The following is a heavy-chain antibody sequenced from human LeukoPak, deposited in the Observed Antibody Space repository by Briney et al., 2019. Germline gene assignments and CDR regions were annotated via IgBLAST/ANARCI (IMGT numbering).Heavy chain of an antibody. CDR1: GGSISSGSYY. Sequence: PSQTLSLTCTVSGGSISSGSYYRSWIRQPAGKGLEWIGRIYTSGSTNYNPSLKSRVTISVDTSKNQFSLNLTSVTPADTAVYYCARHPELAHFDYWGQGTLVIVSS. D-gene: IGHD6-13*01. CDR2: IYTSGST. J-gene: IGHJ4*02. V-gene: IGHV4-61*02. CDR3: ARHPELAHFDY.